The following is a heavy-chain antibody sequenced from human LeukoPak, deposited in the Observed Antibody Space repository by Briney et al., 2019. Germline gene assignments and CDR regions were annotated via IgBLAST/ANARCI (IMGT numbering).Heavy chain of an antibody. V-gene: IGHV4-39*01. J-gene: IGHJ4*02. Sequence: SETLSLTCTVSGGSISSSSYYWGWIRQPPGKGLELIGSIYYSGNTYHNPPLKSRVTISVDTSKNQFSLKLTSVTAADTAVYYCAAPGWRDLFDYWGQGTLVTVSS. D-gene: IGHD6-19*01. CDR3: AAPGWRDLFDY. CDR1: GGSISSSSYY. CDR2: IYYSGNT.